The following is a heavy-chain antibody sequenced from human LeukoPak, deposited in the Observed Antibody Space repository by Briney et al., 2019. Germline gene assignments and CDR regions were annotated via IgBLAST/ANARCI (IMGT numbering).Heavy chain of an antibody. CDR3: AKTGSSTYYDS. V-gene: IGHV3-30*18. CDR1: GFTFSGYG. CDR2: ISYDGNIK. Sequence: GGSLRLSCAASGFTFSGYGMHWVRQAPGKGLERVAVISYDGNIKYFADSVKGRFTISRDNSENTLYLQMSSLRAEDTAVYYCAKTGSSTYYDSWGQGTLVTVSS. J-gene: IGHJ5*01. D-gene: IGHD3-10*01.